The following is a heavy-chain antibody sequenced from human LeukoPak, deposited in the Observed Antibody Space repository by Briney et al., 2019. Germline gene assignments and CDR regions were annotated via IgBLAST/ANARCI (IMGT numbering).Heavy chain of an antibody. CDR3: AHTRGYSYKYSWFDP. Sequence: SGATLVKPTQTLRLTCTFSGFSRSSSGLGVGWIRQPSGRTLESLTLIYWDDDKRYSPSLKSSLTITKDTSKHQVVLTMTNMDPVGTATYYCAHTRGYSYKYSWFDPWGQGTLVTVSS. J-gene: IGHJ5*02. V-gene: IGHV2-5*02. D-gene: IGHD5-18*01. CDR1: GFSRSSSGLG. CDR2: IYWDDDK.